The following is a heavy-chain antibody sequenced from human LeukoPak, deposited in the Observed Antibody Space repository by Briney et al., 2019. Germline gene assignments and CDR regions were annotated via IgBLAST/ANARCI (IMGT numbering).Heavy chain of an antibody. J-gene: IGHJ5*02. CDR2: ISGSGGST. CDR3: ARGGRHCTNGVCYPITVLGP. Sequence: PGGSLRLSCAASGFTFSSYAMSWVRQAPGKGLEWVSAISGSGGSTYYADSVKGRFTISRDNSKNTLYLQMNSLRAEDTAVYYCARGGRHCTNGVCYPITVLGPWGQGTLVTVSS. V-gene: IGHV3-23*01. D-gene: IGHD2-8*01. CDR1: GFTFSSYA.